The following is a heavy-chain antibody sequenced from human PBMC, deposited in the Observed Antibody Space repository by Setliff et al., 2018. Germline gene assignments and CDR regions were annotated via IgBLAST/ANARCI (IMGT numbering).Heavy chain of an antibody. CDR2: INHSGST. Sequence: PSETLSLTCAVYGGSFSGYYWTWIRQPPGKGLEWIGEINHSGSTYYNPSLKGRVTISVDTSKNQFSLKLSSVTAADTAVYYCARLWRRIQQIDYWGQGTLGTVSS. CDR3: ARLWRRIQQIDY. D-gene: IGHD3-10*01. J-gene: IGHJ4*02. CDR1: GGSFSGYY. V-gene: IGHV4-34*01.